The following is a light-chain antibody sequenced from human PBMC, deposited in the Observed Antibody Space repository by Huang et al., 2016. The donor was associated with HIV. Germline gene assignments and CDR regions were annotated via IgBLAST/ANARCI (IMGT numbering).Light chain of an antibody. CDR2: GAS. J-gene: IGKJ2*01. CDR3: QQYNSWPPNT. CDR1: QSGSTH. V-gene: IGKV3-15*01. Sequence: EIVMTQSPATLSVSPGEGATLSCRTSQSGSTHLAWYQHKPGQAPRLLIHGASTRAAGVPARCSGSGSGTEFTLTISTLQSEDFAVYYCQQYNSWPPNTFGQGTNLEI.